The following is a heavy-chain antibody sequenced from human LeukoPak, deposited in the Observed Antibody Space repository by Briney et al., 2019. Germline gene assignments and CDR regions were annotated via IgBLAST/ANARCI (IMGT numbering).Heavy chain of an antibody. CDR1: GGSISSYY. Sequence: SETLSLTCTVSGGSISSYYWSWIRQPAGKGLEWIGRIYTSGSTNYNPSLRSRVTMSVDTSKNQFSLKLSSVTAADTAVYYCARDGCSSTSCYVFDYWGQGTLVTVSS. CDR2: IYTSGST. D-gene: IGHD2-2*01. CDR3: ARDGCSSTSCYVFDY. J-gene: IGHJ4*02. V-gene: IGHV4-4*07.